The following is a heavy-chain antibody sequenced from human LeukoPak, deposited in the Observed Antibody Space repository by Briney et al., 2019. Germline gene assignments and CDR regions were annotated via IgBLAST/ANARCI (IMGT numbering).Heavy chain of an antibody. Sequence: PGGSLRLSCAASGFTFSSYAMSWVRQAPGKGLEWVSAISGSGGSTYYADSVKGRFTISRDNSKNTLYLQMNSLRAEDTAVYYCAKGGSSLATKYYYYYGMDVWGQGTTVTVSS. D-gene: IGHD5-12*01. CDR1: GFTFSSYA. J-gene: IGHJ6*02. CDR3: AKGGSSLATKYYYYYGMDV. V-gene: IGHV3-23*01. CDR2: ISGSGGST.